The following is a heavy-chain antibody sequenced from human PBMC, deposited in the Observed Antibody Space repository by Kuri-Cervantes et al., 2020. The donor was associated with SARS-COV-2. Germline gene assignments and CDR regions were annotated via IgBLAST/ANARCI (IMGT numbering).Heavy chain of an antibody. CDR3: ARDSGPLRYSYFDY. D-gene: IGHD3-9*01. V-gene: IGHV3-33*07. CDR2: IWYDGSNK. CDR1: EFNFRYYG. Sequence: GGSLRLSCVASEFNFRYYGMYWVRQAPGNGLEWVAVIWYDGSNKYYADSVKGRFTISRDNSKNTVFLQMDSLRAEDTAVYYCARDSGPLRYSYFDYWGLGALVTVSS. J-gene: IGHJ4*02.